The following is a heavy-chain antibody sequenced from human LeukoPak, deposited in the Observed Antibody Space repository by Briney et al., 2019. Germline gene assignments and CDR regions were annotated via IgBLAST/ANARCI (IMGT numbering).Heavy chain of an antibody. CDR3: ARGSDLRFSYDY. CDR1: GFTFSSYS. V-gene: IGHV3-21*01. CDR2: ISSSSSYI. J-gene: IGHJ4*02. D-gene: IGHD3-10*01. Sequence: GGSLRLSCAASGFTFSSYSMNWVRQAPGKGLEWVSSISSSSSYIYYADSVKGRFTISRDNAKNSLYLQMSSLRAEDTAVYYCARGSDLRFSYDYWGQGTLVTVSS.